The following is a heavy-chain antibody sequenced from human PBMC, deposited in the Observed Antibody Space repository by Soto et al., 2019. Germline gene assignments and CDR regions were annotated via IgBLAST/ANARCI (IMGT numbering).Heavy chain of an antibody. V-gene: IGHV3-23*01. CDR3: ASWHLQEHADEV. CDR1: GFTFSGYA. CDR2: ISVSGCSA. Sequence: QPGGSLRLSCAASGFTFSGYAMSWVRQAPGKGLEWVSGISVSGCSAYYADSVKGRFTISRDSSKTIVYLQMNSLRPDYTAVYYCASWHLQEHADEVGGQGTTVTVSS. J-gene: IGHJ3*01. D-gene: IGHD4-4*01.